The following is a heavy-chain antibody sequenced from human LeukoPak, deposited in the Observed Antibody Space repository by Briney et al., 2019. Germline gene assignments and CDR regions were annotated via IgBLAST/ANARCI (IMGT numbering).Heavy chain of an antibody. CDR3: AKDPLTGEHIDY. D-gene: IGHD3-9*01. J-gene: IGHJ4*02. CDR1: GFTFSSHA. Sequence: GGSLRLSCAASGFTFSSHAMSWVRQAPGKGLEWVSAISGSGGSTHYADSVKGRFTISRDNSKNTLYLQMNSLRAEDTAVYYCAKDPLTGEHIDYWGQGTLVTVSS. CDR2: ISGSGGST. V-gene: IGHV3-23*01.